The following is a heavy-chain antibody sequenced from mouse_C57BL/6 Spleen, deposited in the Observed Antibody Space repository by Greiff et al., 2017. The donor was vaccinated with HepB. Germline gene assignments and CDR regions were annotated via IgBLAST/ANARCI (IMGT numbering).Heavy chain of an antibody. Sequence: VQLQESGPGLVQPSQSLSITCTVSGFSLTSYGVHWVRQSPGKGLEWLGVIWSGGSTDYNAAFISRLSISKDNSKSQVFFKMNSLQADDTAIYYCARREGYDPYYAMDYWGQGTSVTVSS. V-gene: IGHV2-2*01. CDR3: ARREGYDPYYAMDY. D-gene: IGHD2-2*01. CDR2: IWSGGST. CDR1: GFSLTSYG. J-gene: IGHJ4*01.